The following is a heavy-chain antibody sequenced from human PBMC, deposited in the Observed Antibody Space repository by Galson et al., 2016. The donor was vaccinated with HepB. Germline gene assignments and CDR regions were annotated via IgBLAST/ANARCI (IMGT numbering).Heavy chain of an antibody. CDR3: VRALPGTYYSGMYV. D-gene: IGHD2-21*01. CDR1: GFNIRSCW. V-gene: IGHV3-74*03. Sequence: SLRLSCAGHGFNIRSCWMHWVRQVPGRRPVWVARINTDGNKIAYADSVKGRFIISRDNTKNTLYLQANRQRVEDTAVYYCVRALPGTYYSGMYVWGKGTRVFVSS. J-gene: IGHJ6*04. CDR2: INTDGNKI.